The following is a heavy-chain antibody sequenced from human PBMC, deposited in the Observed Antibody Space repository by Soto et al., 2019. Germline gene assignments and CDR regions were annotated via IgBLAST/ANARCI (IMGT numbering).Heavy chain of an antibody. CDR3: ARSPGADTFDY. Sequence: PSETLSLTCTVSGGSISSYYLSWIRQPPGKGLEWIGYIYYSGSTNYNPSLKSRVTIPVDTSKNQFSLKLSSVTAADTAVYYCARSPGADTFDYWGQGTLVTVSS. D-gene: IGHD1-26*01. J-gene: IGHJ4*02. V-gene: IGHV4-59*01. CDR2: IYYSGST. CDR1: GGSISSYY.